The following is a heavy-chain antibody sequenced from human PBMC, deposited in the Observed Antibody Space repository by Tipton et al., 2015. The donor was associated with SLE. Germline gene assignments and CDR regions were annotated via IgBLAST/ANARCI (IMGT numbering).Heavy chain of an antibody. V-gene: IGHV1-69*04. CDR3: AKGAGYCSGGSCSYWYFDF. CDR1: GGTFSSYA. CDR2: IIPILAIA. J-gene: IGHJ2*01. Sequence: QSGPEVKKPGSSVKVSCKASGGTFSSYAISWVRQAPGQGLEWMGGIIPILAIANYAQKFQGRVTITADKSTSTAYTDLSSLRSEDTAVYYCAKGAGYCSGGSCSYWYFDFWGRGTLVTVSS. D-gene: IGHD2-15*01.